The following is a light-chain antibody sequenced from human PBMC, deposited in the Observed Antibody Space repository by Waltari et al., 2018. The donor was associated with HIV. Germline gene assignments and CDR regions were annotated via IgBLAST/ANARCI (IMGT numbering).Light chain of an antibody. Sequence: QSALTQPASVSGSPGQSITISCTGTSSDVGAYNYVSWYQHHPGKAPKLMIYEVSNRPSGVSNRFSGSKSGNTASLTISGLQAEDEADYYCTSYRSSSTPLYVCGTGTKVTVL. CDR3: TSYRSSSTPLYV. J-gene: IGLJ1*01. CDR2: EVS. CDR1: SSDVGAYNY. V-gene: IGLV2-14*01.